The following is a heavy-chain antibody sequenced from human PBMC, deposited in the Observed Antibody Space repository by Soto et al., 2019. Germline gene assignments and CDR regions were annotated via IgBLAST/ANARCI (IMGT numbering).Heavy chain of an antibody. CDR3: ARDSSSWYHWFDP. V-gene: IGHV1-3*01. CDR1: GYTFNSYA. D-gene: IGHD6-13*01. J-gene: IGHJ5*02. Sequence: SVKVSLKASGYTFNSYAMHCVRQAHGQRLEWMGWINAGNGNKKYSQKFQGRVTFTRDTSARTAYMELSSLRSEDTAVYYCARDSSSWYHWFDPWGQGTLVTVSS. CDR2: INAGNGNK.